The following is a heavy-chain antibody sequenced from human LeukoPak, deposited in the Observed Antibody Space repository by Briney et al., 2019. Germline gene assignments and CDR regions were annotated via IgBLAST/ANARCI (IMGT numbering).Heavy chain of an antibody. CDR3: ARPSYDSSGYYSSGAFDI. J-gene: IGHJ3*02. D-gene: IGHD3-22*01. Sequence: SSDTLSLTCAVHGGSLSDYFWSWIRQSPEKGLEWIGSIYHSGSTYYNPSLKSRVTISVDTSKNQFSLKLSSVTAADTAVYYCARPSYDSSGYYSSGAFDIWGQGTMVTVSS. V-gene: IGHV4-38-2*01. CDR1: GGSLSDYF. CDR2: IYHSGST.